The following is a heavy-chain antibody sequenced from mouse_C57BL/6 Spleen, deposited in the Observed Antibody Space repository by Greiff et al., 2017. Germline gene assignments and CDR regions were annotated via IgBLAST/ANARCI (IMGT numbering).Heavy chain of an antibody. D-gene: IGHD2-4*01. J-gene: IGHJ3*01. CDR1: GFTFSDYG. CDR2: ISSGSSTI. V-gene: IGHV5-17*01. Sequence: EVHLVESGGGLVKPGGSLKLSCAASGFTFSDYGMHWVRQAPEKGLEWVAYISSGSSTIYYADTVKGRFTISRDNAKNTLFLQMTSLRSEDTAMYDCAGIYYDYDEWAYWGQGTLVTVAA. CDR3: AGIYYDYDEWAY.